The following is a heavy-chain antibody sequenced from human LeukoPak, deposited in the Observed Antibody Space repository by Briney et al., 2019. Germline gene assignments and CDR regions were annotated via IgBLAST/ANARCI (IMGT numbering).Heavy chain of an antibody. Sequence: PGGSLRLSCAASGFTFSSYSMNWVRQAPGKGLEWVSYISSSSTIYYADSVKGRFTISRDNAKNSLYLQMNSLRAEDTAVYYCARDPFSLLWFGEFDYWGQGTLVTVSS. CDR2: ISSSSTI. D-gene: IGHD3-10*01. CDR3: ARDPFSLLWFGEFDY. V-gene: IGHV3-48*01. J-gene: IGHJ4*02. CDR1: GFTFSSYS.